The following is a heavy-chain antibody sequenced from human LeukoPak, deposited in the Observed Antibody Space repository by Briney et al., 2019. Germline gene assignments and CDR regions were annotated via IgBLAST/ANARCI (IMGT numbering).Heavy chain of an antibody. Sequence: GGSLRLSCAASGFTFSSYSMNWVRQAPGKGLEWVSSISSSSSSYIYYADSVKGRFTISRDNAKNSLYLQMNSLRAEDTAVYYCARGDYGDTHAFDIWGQGTMVTVSS. CDR2: ISSSSSSYI. CDR1: GFTFSSYS. V-gene: IGHV3-21*01. CDR3: ARGDYGDTHAFDI. J-gene: IGHJ3*02. D-gene: IGHD4-17*01.